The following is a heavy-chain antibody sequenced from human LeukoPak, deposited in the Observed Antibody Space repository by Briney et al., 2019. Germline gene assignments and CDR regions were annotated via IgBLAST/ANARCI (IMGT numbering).Heavy chain of an antibody. CDR3: ARDPSLGGAARPFDY. Sequence: PGGSLRLSCAASGFTFSSYAMSWVRQAPGKGLEWVAVIWYDGSNKYCADSVKGRFTISRDNSKNTLYLQMNSLRAEDTAVYYCARDPSLGGAARPFDYWGQGTLVTVSS. D-gene: IGHD6-6*01. J-gene: IGHJ4*02. V-gene: IGHV3-33*08. CDR2: IWYDGSNK. CDR1: GFTFSSYA.